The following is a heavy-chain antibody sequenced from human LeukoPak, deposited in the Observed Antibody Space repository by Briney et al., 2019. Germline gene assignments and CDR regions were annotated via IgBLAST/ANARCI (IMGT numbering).Heavy chain of an antibody. J-gene: IGHJ4*02. V-gene: IGHV1-2*02. Sequence: ASVKVSCKASGYTFTYYYMHWVRQAPGQGPEWMGWINSNSGATNYAQKFQGRVTMTRDTSISTVYMELSSLRSEDTAVYYCARVGVTAATADYWGQGTLVTVSS. D-gene: IGHD6-25*01. CDR1: GYTFTYYY. CDR3: ARVGVTAATADY. CDR2: INSNSGAT.